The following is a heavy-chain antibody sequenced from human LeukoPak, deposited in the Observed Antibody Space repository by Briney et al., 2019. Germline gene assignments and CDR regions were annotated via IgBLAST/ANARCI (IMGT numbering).Heavy chain of an antibody. J-gene: IGHJ3*02. CDR3: ARDGPYCGGDCYDHDAFDI. Sequence: ASVKVSCKASGYTFTGYYMHWVRQAPGQGLEWMGWINPNSGGTNYAQKFQGRVTMTRDTSISTAYMELSRLRSDDTAVYYCARDGPYCGGDCYDHDAFDIWGQGTMVTVSS. V-gene: IGHV1-2*02. CDR2: INPNSGGT. CDR1: GYTFTGYY. D-gene: IGHD2-21*02.